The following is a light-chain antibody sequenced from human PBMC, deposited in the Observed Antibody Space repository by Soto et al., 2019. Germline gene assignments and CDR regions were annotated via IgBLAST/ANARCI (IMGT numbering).Light chain of an antibody. CDR1: SRDVGGYNF. V-gene: IGLV2-14*01. Sequence: QSALSQPASVSGSPGQSITISCTGTSRDVGGYNFVSWYQQHPGKAPKFIVYEVSNRPSGVSHRFSGSKSGNTASLTISGLQTEDEADYYCSSYTSSATWAFGGGTKLTVL. J-gene: IGLJ3*02. CDR2: EVS. CDR3: SSYTSSATWA.